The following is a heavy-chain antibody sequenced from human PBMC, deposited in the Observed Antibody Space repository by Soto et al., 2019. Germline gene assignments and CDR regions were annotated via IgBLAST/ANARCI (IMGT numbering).Heavy chain of an antibody. CDR2: IWYDGSNK. Sequence: QVQLVESGGGVVQPGRSLRLSCAASGFTFSSYGMHWVRQAPGKGLEWVAVIWYDGSNKYYADSVKGRFTISRDNSKNTLYLQMNSLRAEDTAVYYCVRGSTRNTDFDYWGQGTLVSVSS. J-gene: IGHJ4*02. V-gene: IGHV3-33*01. CDR1: GFTFSSYG. D-gene: IGHD1-1*01. CDR3: VRGSTRNTDFDY.